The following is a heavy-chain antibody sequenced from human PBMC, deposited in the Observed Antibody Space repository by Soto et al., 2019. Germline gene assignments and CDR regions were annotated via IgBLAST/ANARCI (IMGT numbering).Heavy chain of an antibody. CDR2: IYPGDSNT. V-gene: IGHV5-51*01. CDR3: AKRKDASGSAYFFNGMDV. CDR1: GYSFTSYW. D-gene: IGHD3-10*01. J-gene: IGHJ6*02. Sequence: HGESLKISCKGSGYSFTSYWIGWVRQMPGKGLEWMGIIYPGDSNTNYSPSFQGHVTISADKSISTAYLQWSSLRASDTAIYYCAKRKDASGSAYFFNGMDVWGQGTTVTVSS.